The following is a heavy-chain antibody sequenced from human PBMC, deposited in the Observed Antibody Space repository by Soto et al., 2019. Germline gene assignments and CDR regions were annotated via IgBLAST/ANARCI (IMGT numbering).Heavy chain of an antibody. CDR3: ASRTIYCSGGSCLEYFQH. CDR2: ISANYGTT. D-gene: IGHD2-15*01. Sequence: GASVKVSCKASGGTFSSYAISWVRQAPGQGLEWMGWISANYGTTNYAQKLQGRVTMTADTSTSTAYMELRSLRSDDTAVYYCASRTIYCSGGSCLEYFQHWGQGTLVTVSS. J-gene: IGHJ1*01. V-gene: IGHV1-18*01. CDR1: GGTFSSYA.